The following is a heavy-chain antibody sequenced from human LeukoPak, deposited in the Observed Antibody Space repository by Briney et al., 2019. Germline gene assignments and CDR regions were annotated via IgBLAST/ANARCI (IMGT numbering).Heavy chain of an antibody. Sequence: GGSLRLSCAASGFTFSTDWMSCDRQAPGKGLEWVGRIKSKTNGGTTDYAAPVKGRFTISRDDSKNTLYLQMNSLKTEDTAVYYCTTIGGGVFDYWGQGTLVTVSS. CDR2: IKSKTNGGTT. D-gene: IGHD3-16*01. CDR1: GFTFSTDW. J-gene: IGHJ4*02. CDR3: TTIGGGVFDY. V-gene: IGHV3-15*01.